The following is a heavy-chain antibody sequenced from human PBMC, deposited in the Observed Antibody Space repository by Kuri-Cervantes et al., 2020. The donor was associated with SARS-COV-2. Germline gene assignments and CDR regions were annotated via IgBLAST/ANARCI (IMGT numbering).Heavy chain of an antibody. CDR2: IYYSGST. V-gene: IGHV4-61*01. J-gene: IGHJ6*02. CDR1: GDSITSSSYY. Sequence: GSLRLSCTVSGDSITSSSYYWSWIRQPPGKGQEWIGYIYYSGSTNYNPSLKSRVTISVDTSKNQFSLKLSSVTAADTAVYYCARDNPHYYGSGSDYGMDVWGQGTTVTVSS. D-gene: IGHD3-10*01. CDR3: ARDNPHYYGSGSDYGMDV.